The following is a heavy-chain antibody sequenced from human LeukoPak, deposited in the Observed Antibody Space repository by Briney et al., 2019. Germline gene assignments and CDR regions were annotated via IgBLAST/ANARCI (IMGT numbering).Heavy chain of an antibody. CDR3: AREAVPYCGGDCYSGWFDP. J-gene: IGHJ5*02. CDR2: ISAYNGNT. V-gene: IGHV1-18*01. Sequence: GASVKVSCMASGYTFTSYGICWVRQAPGQGLEWMGWISAYNGNTNYAQKLQGRVTMTTDTSTSTAYMELRSLRSDDTAVYYCAREAVPYCGGDCYSGWFDPWGQGTLVTVSS. CDR1: GYTFTSYG. D-gene: IGHD2-21*02.